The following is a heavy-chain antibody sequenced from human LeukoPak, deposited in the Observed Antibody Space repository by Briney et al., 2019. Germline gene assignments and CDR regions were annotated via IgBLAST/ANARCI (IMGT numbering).Heavy chain of an antibody. CDR2: ISNSRSYI. Sequence: GGSLRLSCAASGFTFSSYSMNWVRQAPGKGLEWVSSISNSRSYIYYAGSVKGRFTISRANAKNSLYLQMNILSAEYAAFYYCARDDNTGITGTTRRDPHSRLDYWGKGPLVTVPS. CDR1: GFTFSSYS. D-gene: IGHD1-7*01. V-gene: IGHV3-21*01. CDR3: ARDDNTGITGTTRRDPHSRLDY. J-gene: IGHJ4*02.